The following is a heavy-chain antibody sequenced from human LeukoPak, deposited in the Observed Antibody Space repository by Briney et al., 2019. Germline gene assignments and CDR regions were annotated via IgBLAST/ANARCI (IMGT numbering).Heavy chain of an antibody. J-gene: IGHJ4*02. Sequence: GGSLTLSCAASGFSFSSYSMNWVRQAPGKGLEWVSSISSGSKYIYNADSLKGRFTISRDNAKNSLYLQMNSLRAEDTAVYYCARALSYSYGSMDFWGQGTLVSVSS. CDR2: ISSGSKYI. D-gene: IGHD5-18*01. CDR3: ARALSYSYGSMDF. CDR1: GFSFSSYS. V-gene: IGHV3-21*01.